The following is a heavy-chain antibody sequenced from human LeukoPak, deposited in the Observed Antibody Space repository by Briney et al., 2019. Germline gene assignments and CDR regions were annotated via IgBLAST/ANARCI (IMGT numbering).Heavy chain of an antibody. D-gene: IGHD3-9*01. CDR3: ASIVVLTGMGWYFQY. V-gene: IGHV4-59*01. CDR1: TDSIRSYY. CDR2: IYYTGPT. Sequence: SETLSLTCTVSTDSIRSYYWSWVRQSPGTGLEWIGYIYYTGPTNYNPSLKNRVTMTVDTSKNQFSLKMTSATAADTAVYYCASIVVLTGMGWYFQYWSQGTLVSVSS. J-gene: IGHJ1*01.